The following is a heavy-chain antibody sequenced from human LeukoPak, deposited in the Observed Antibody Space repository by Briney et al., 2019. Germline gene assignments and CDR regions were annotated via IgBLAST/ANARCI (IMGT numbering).Heavy chain of an antibody. J-gene: IGHJ6*03. CDR1: GFTFSDYY. Sequence: PGGSPRLSCAASGFTFSDYYMSWICQAPGKGLEWVSYISSSGSTIYYADSVKGRFTISRDNAKNSLYLQMNSLRAEDTAVYYCARGSDGSGSYSYYYYYYYMDVWGKGTTVTVSS. CDR3: ARGSDGSGSYSYYYYYYYMDV. V-gene: IGHV3-11*04. CDR2: ISSSGSTI. D-gene: IGHD3-10*01.